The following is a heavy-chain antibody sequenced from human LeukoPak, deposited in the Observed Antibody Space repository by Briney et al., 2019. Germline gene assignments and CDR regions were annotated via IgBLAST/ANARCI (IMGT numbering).Heavy chain of an antibody. CDR2: INSDGSST. D-gene: IGHD2-2*01. CDR3: AREIHRWEVPGY. J-gene: IGHJ4*02. Sequence: PGGSLRLSCAASGFTFSTYWMNWVRQAPGKGTVWVSRINSDGSSTSYADSVKGRFTISRDNANNTLYLQMNSLRAEDTAVYYCAREIHRWEVPGYWGQGNLVTVSS. CDR1: GFTFSTYW. V-gene: IGHV3-74*01.